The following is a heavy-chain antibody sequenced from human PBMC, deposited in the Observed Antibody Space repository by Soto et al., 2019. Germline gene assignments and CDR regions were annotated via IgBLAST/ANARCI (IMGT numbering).Heavy chain of an antibody. CDR1: GYTFSSYA. J-gene: IGHJ4*02. V-gene: IGHV1-3*05. CDR3: ARGGPPIDY. CDR2: INAGNGNT. D-gene: IGHD3-10*01. Sequence: QVQLVQSEAEEKKPGASVKVSCKASGYTFSSYAMHWVRQAPGQRLEWMGWINAGNGNTKYSQKLQGRVTITRDTSASIAYMELSRLRSEDTAVYYCARGGPPIDYWGQGTLVTVSS.